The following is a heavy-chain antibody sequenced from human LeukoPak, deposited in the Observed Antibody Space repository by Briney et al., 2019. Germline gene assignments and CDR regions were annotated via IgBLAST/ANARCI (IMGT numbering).Heavy chain of an antibody. D-gene: IGHD2-15*01. CDR1: GFTFSSYA. J-gene: IGHJ4*02. CDR2: ISGSGGST. V-gene: IGHV3-23*01. Sequence: GGSLRLSCAASGFTFSSYAMSWVRQAPGKGLEWVSAISGSGGSTYYADSVRGRFTISRDNSKNTLYLQMNSLRAEDTAVYYCAKDKGGSSFFDYWGQGTLVTVSS. CDR3: AKDKGGSSFFDY.